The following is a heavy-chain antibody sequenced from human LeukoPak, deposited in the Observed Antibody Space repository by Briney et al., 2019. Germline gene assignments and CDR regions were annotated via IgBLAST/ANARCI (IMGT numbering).Heavy chain of an antibody. J-gene: IGHJ4*02. D-gene: IGHD6-13*01. Sequence: GGSLRLSCAASGFTFSSFSMNWVRQAPGKGLEWVSFISSSSNYIYYADSVKGRFTISRDNAKNSVYLQMDSLRAEDTAVYYCARVTWLSAAGTEGNFDYWGQGTLVTVSS. V-gene: IGHV3-21*01. CDR2: ISSSSNYI. CDR1: GFTFSSFS. CDR3: ARVTWLSAAGTEGNFDY.